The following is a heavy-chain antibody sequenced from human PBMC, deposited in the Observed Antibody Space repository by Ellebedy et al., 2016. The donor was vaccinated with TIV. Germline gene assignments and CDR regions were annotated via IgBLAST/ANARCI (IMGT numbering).Heavy chain of an antibody. CDR2: ISAYKGDP. J-gene: IGHJ5*02. D-gene: IGHD6-13*01. CDR1: GYTFTNFG. Sequence: ASVKVSCKASGYTFTNFGISWVRQAPGQGLEWMGWISAYKGDPIYAQKLQGRVNMTTDTSTSTAYMELRSRRADDTAVYYCARCPRYSSSWYGFDRWFDLWGQGTLVTVSS. CDR3: ARCPRYSSSWYGFDRWFDL. V-gene: IGHV1-18*04.